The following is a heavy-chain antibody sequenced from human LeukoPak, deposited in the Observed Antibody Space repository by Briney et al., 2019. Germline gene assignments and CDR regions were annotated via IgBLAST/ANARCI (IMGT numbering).Heavy chain of an antibody. CDR2: INPSGGST. Sequence: ASVKVSCKASGYTFTSYFIHWLRQAPGQGGDWMGIINPSGGSTNYAQKSQGRVTMTRHTSTSTVYMELSSLRSEDTAVYYCATAKFGGNSYFDYWGQGTLVTVSS. D-gene: IGHD4-23*01. V-gene: IGHV1-46*01. J-gene: IGHJ4*02. CDR3: ATAKFGGNSYFDY. CDR1: GYTFTSYF.